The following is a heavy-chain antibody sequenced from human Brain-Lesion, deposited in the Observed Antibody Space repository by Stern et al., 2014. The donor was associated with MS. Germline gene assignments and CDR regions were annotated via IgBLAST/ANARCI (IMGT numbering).Heavy chain of an antibody. CDR1: GFTFSSYT. CDR3: ARVETPLADFYYYYGMDV. Sequence: EVQLVASGGGLVKPGGSLRLSCAASGFTFSSYTMNWVRQAPGKGLEWVSSINRGSDYIDYADSVKGRFTISRDNAKNSLYLQMNSLRAEDTALYYCARVETPLADFYYYYGMDVWGQGTTVTVSS. CDR2: INRGSDYI. V-gene: IGHV3-21*01. D-gene: IGHD5-18*01. J-gene: IGHJ6*02.